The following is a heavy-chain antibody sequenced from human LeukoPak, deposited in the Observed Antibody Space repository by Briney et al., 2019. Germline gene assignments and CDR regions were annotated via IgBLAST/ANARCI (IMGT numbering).Heavy chain of an antibody. CDR1: GYTFTGYY. CDR2: INPNSGGT. J-gene: IGHJ6*02. Sequence: ASVKVSCKASGYTFTGYYMHWVRQAPGRGLEWMGWINPNSGGTNYAQKFQGRVTMTRDTSISTAYMELSRLRSDDTAVYYCARTEPYYYYYGMDVWGQGTTVTVSS. CDR3: ARTEPYYYYYGMDV. V-gene: IGHV1-2*02. D-gene: IGHD1-26*01.